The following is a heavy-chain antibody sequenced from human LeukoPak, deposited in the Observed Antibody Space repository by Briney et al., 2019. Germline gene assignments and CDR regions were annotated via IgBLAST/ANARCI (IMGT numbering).Heavy chain of an antibody. D-gene: IGHD3-22*01. CDR1: GFTFSSYA. Sequence: PGGSLRLSCAASGFTFSSYAMSWVRQAPGKGLEWVSAISGSGGSTYYADSVKGRFTISRDNSRNTLYLQMNSLRAEDTAVYYCAKVAPPYYYDSSGSIPYYFDYWGQGTLVTVSS. CDR3: AKVAPPYYYDSSGSIPYYFDY. CDR2: ISGSGGST. J-gene: IGHJ4*02. V-gene: IGHV3-23*01.